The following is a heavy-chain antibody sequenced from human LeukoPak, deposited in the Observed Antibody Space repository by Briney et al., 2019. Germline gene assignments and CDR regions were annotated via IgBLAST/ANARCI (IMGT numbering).Heavy chain of an antibody. CDR3: ARLSSSWYGPAGAFDI. V-gene: IGHV5-51*01. CDR1: GYSFTSYW. CDR2: IYPGDSDT. Sequence: GESLQISCKGSGYSFTSYWIGWVRQMPGKGLEWMGIIYPGDSDTRYSPSFQGQVTISADKSISTAYLQWSSLKASDTAMYYCARLSSSWYGPAGAFDIWRQGTMVTVSS. J-gene: IGHJ3*02. D-gene: IGHD6-13*01.